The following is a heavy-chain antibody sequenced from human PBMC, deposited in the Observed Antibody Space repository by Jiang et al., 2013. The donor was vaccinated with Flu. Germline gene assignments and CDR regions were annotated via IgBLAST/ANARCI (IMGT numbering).Heavy chain of an antibody. Sequence: QLVESGAEVKKPGASVKVSCKASGYTFIGYYMHWVRQAPGQGLEWMGWINPNSGGTNYAQKFQGRVTMTRDTSISTAYMELSSLRSDETAVYYCARGGLPVGAATWVLGYWGQGTLVTVSS. J-gene: IGHJ4*02. CDR3: ARGGLPVGAATWVLGY. D-gene: IGHD1-26*01. CDR1: GYTFIGYY. CDR2: INPNSGGT. V-gene: IGHV1-2*02.